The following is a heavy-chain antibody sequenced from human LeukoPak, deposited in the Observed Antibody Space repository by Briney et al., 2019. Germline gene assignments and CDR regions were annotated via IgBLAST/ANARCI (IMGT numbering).Heavy chain of an antibody. CDR1: GGSFSGYY. CDR2: INHSGSN. J-gene: IGHJ5*02. D-gene: IGHD2-2*01. V-gene: IGHV4-34*01. Sequence: PSETLSLTCAVYGGSFSGYYWSWIRQPPGKGLEWIGEINHSGSNNYNPSLKSRVTISVDTSKNQFSLKLSSVTAADTAVYYCASRNIGVESNWFDPWGQGTLVTVSS. CDR3: ASRNIGVESNWFDP.